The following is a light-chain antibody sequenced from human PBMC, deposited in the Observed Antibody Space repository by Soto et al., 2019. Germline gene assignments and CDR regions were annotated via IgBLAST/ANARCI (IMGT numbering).Light chain of an antibody. CDR1: QTVLSNSDNRNY. CDR2: WAS. Sequence: DIVMTQSPDSLAVPLGERATINCKSSQTVLSNSDNRNYLGWFQQRPGQPPKLLIKWASTRKSGVPDRFSGSVSGTDFTHTVSSPRAEDVAIYYCEQYYSAPITFGEGTRLEIK. J-gene: IGKJ5*01. V-gene: IGKV4-1*01. CDR3: EQYYSAPIT.